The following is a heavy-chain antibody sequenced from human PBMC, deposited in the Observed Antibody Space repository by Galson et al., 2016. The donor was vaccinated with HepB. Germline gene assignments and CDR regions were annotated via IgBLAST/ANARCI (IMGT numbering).Heavy chain of an antibody. J-gene: IGHJ4*02. Sequence: CAISGDSVSDVGAAWNWIRQSPSRGLEWLGMTKYRSKWYFDYGASVKSRMTMSPDTSKNQLSLQLNSVTPEDTAVYYCAKGSLEGGFDYWGQGSLDTVSS. CDR3: AKGSLEGGFDY. CDR1: GDSVSDVGAA. CDR2: TKYRSKWYF. V-gene: IGHV6-1*01. D-gene: IGHD1-1*01.